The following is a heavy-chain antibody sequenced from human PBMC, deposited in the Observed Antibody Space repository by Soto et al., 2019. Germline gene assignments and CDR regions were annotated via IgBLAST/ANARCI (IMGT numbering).Heavy chain of an antibody. Sequence: GGSLRLSCAASGFTLSSYEMNWVRQAPGKGLEWISYISSSGNTIYYADSVKGRFTISRDNAKNSLYLQMNSLRAEDTALYYCARLPGDHESWFDPWGQGTLVTVSS. J-gene: IGHJ5*02. CDR1: GFTLSSYE. D-gene: IGHD3-10*01. CDR2: ISSSGNTI. CDR3: ARLPGDHESWFDP. V-gene: IGHV3-48*03.